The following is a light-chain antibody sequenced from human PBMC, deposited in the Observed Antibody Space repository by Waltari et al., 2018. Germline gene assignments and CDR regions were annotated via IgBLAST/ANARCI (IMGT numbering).Light chain of an antibody. CDR3: QQYGSSPGIT. V-gene: IGKV3-20*01. CDR2: GAS. Sequence: EIVLTQSPGTLSLSPGERATLSCRASQSVSSNYLVWYQQKPGQAPRLLIYGASSRAAGIPDRFSGSGSGTDFILTISRLEAEEFAVYYCQQYGSSPGITFGQGTRLEIK. J-gene: IGKJ5*01. CDR1: QSVSSNY.